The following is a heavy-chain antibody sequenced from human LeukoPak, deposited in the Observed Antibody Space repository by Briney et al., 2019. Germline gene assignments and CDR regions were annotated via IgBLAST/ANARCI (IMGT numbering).Heavy chain of an antibody. CDR3: AKDQRGGTYVRTYYFDY. Sequence: GGSLRLSSAASGFTFSSYAMTWVRQAPGKGLEWVSTISGSGNSTYYADSVMGRFTISRDNSKNTLYLQMNSLRAEDTAVYYCAKDQRGGTYVRTYYFDYWGQGTLVTVSS. D-gene: IGHD1-26*01. J-gene: IGHJ4*02. V-gene: IGHV3-23*01. CDR2: ISGSGNST. CDR1: GFTFSSYA.